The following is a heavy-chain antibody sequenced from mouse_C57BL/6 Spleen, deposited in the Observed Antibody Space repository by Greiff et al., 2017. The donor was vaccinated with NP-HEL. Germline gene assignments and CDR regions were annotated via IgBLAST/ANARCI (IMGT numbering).Heavy chain of an antibody. CDR2: FYPGSGSI. V-gene: IGHV1-62-2*01. D-gene: IGHD2-10*02. J-gene: IGHJ2*01. Sequence: VQLQQSGAELVKPGASVKLSCKASGYTFTEYTIHWVKQRSGQGLEWIGWFYPGSGSIKYNEKFKDKATLTADQSSITVYMERSRLTSEDSAVYFGARHEEVWYYFDYWGQGTTLTVSS. CDR3: ARHEEVWYYFDY. CDR1: GYTFTEYT.